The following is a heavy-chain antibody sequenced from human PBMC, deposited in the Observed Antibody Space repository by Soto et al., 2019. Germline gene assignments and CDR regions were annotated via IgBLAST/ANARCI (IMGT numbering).Heavy chain of an antibody. V-gene: IGHV1-69*02. D-gene: IGHD2-15*01. CDR3: ASLDGGEDGGNSAY. J-gene: IGHJ4*02. Sequence: QVQLVQSGAEVKKPGSSVKVSCKASGGTFSSYTISWVRQAPGQGLEWMGRIIPILGIANYAQKFQGRVTITAHKSASAADMDVSRLSSEDRAVYYCASLDGGEDGGNSAYRGQGTLVPVSS. CDR1: GGTFSSYT. CDR2: IIPILGIA.